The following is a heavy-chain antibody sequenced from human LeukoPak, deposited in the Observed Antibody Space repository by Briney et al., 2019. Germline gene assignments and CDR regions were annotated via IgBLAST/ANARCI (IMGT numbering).Heavy chain of an antibody. CDR1: GYTFTSYY. CDR2: INPSGGST. J-gene: IGHJ5*02. D-gene: IGHD6-13*01. CDR3: AREYSSSWKDGNWFDP. V-gene: IGHV1-46*01. Sequence: GASVKVSCKASGYTFTSYYMHWVRQAPGQGFEWMGIINPSGGSTSYAQKFQGRVTMTRDMSTSTVYKELSSLRSEDTAVYYCAREYSSSWKDGNWFDPWGQGTLVTVSS.